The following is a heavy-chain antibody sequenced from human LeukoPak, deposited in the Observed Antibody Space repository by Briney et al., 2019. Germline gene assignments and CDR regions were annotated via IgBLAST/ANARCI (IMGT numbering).Heavy chain of an antibody. CDR2: IKQDGSEK. V-gene: IGHV3-7*01. CDR1: GFTFSDYW. Sequence: PGGSLRLSCAASGFTFSDYWMSWVRQAPGKGLEWVANIKQDGSEKYYVDSVKGRFPISRDNAKNSLYLQMNSLRAEDTAVYYCARDFYGDYALSAFDIWGQGAMVTVSS. D-gene: IGHD4-17*01. CDR3: ARDFYGDYALSAFDI. J-gene: IGHJ3*02.